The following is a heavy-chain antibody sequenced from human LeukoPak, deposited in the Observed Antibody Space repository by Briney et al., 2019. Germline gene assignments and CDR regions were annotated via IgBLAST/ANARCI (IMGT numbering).Heavy chain of an antibody. Sequence: SETLSLTCIVSGGSISSSIYYWAWVRQPPGKGLEWIGTVFYNGATQYSPSLRSRVTISIDTSKNQVSLKLTSVTAADTAVYYCTRKGEHYYDSGKLWPAWFDLWGQGTLVTVSS. CDR2: VFYNGAT. CDR3: TRKGEHYYDSGKLWPAWFDL. D-gene: IGHD3-10*01. V-gene: IGHV4-39*07. J-gene: IGHJ5*02. CDR1: GGSISSSIYY.